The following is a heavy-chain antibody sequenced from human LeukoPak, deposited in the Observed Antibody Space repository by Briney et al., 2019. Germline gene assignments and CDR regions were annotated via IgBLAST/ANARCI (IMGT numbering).Heavy chain of an antibody. V-gene: IGHV3-21*01. CDR3: ARDPRTIFGVVIISSWFDP. CDR2: ISSSSSYI. D-gene: IGHD3-3*01. J-gene: IGHJ5*02. CDR1: GFTSSSYS. Sequence: TGGSLRLSCAASGFTSSSYSMNWVRQAPGKGLEWVSSISSSSSYIYYADSVKGRFTISRDNAKNSLYLQMNSLRAEDTAVYYCARDPRTIFGVVIISSWFDPWGQGTLVTVSS.